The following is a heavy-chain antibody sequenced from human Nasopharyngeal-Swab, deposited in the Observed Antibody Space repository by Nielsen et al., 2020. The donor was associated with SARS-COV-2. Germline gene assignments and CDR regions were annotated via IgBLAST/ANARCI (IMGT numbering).Heavy chain of an antibody. V-gene: IGHV1-18*01. J-gene: IGHJ4*02. D-gene: IGHD5-18*01. CDR3: ARDEDTAMVTVGD. Sequence: ASVQVSCKASGYTFTSYGISWVRQAPGQGLEWMWWISAYNGNTNYAQKLQGRVTMTTDTSTSTAYMELRSLRSDDTAVYYCARDEDTAMVTVGDWGQGTLVTVSS. CDR1: GYTFTSYG. CDR2: ISAYNGNT.